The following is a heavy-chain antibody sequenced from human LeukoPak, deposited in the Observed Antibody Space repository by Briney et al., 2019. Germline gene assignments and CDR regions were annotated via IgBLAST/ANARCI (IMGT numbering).Heavy chain of an antibody. D-gene: IGHD6-6*01. J-gene: IGHJ4*02. CDR3: ARSSSIAARYFDY. CDR1: GFTVSSNY. CDR2: IYSGGST. Sequence: PGGSLRLSCAASGFTVSSNYMSWVRQAPRKGLECVSVIYSGGSTYYADSVKGRFTISRDNSKNTLYLQMNSLRAEDTAVYYCARSSSIAARYFDYWGQGTLVTVSS. V-gene: IGHV3-66*02.